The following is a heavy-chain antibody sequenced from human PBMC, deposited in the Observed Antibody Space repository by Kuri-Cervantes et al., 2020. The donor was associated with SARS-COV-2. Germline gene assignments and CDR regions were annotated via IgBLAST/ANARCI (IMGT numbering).Heavy chain of an antibody. D-gene: IGHD6-13*01. V-gene: IGHV4-59*01. Sequence: SETLSLTCTVSGGSISSYYWCWIRQPPGKGLEWIGYIYYSGSTNYNPSLKSRVTISVDTSKNQFSLKLSSVTAADTAVYYCARVGEYSSSLDYWGQGTLVTVSS. CDR3: ARVGEYSSSLDY. J-gene: IGHJ4*02. CDR1: GGSISSYY. CDR2: IYYSGST.